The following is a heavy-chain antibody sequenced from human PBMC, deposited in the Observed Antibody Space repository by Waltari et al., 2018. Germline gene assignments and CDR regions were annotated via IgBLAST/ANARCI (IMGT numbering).Heavy chain of an antibody. Sequence: EVQLVESGGGLVQPGRSLRLSCTASGFTFGDYAMSWVRQAPGKGLEWVGFIRSQAYGGTAEYAASVKGRFTISRDESKSIAYLQMNSLKTETQPYYCSSLHYYGSGGYWGQGTLVTVSS. CDR3: SSLHYYGSGGY. V-gene: IGHV3-49*04. J-gene: IGHJ4*02. D-gene: IGHD3-10*01. CDR2: IRSQAYGGTA. CDR1: GFTFGDYA.